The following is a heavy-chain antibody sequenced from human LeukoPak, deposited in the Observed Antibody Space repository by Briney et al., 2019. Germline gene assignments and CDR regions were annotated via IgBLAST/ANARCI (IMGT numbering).Heavy chain of an antibody. CDR3: ARTRTAMVTAGFDY. J-gene: IGHJ4*02. V-gene: IGHV4-61*02. CDR1: GGSISSGSYY. CDR2: IYTSGST. D-gene: IGHD5-18*01. Sequence: PSQTLSLTCTVSGGSISSGSYYWNWFRQPAGKGLEWIGRIYTSGSTNYNPSLKSRVTISVDTSKNQFSLKLSSVTAADTAVYYCARTRTAMVTAGFDYWGQGTLVTVSS.